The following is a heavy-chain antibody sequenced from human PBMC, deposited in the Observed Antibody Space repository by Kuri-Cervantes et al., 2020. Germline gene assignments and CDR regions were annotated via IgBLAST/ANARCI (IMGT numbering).Heavy chain of an antibody. V-gene: IGHV1-18*01. CDR2: ISAYNGNT. CDR1: GYTFTSYG. Sequence: ASVKVSCKASGYTFTSYGISWVRQAPGQGLEWMGWISAYNGNTNYAQKLQGRVTMTTDTSTSTAYMELSSLRSEDTAVYYCARTSYSSSWYGAYYYYYGMDVWGQGTTVTVSS. CDR3: ARTSYSSSWYGAYYYYYGMDV. J-gene: IGHJ6*02. D-gene: IGHD6-13*01.